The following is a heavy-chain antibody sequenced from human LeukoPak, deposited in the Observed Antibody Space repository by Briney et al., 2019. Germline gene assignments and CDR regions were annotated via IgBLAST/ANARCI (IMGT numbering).Heavy chain of an antibody. Sequence: SETLSLTCTVSGGSISRSDYYWSWIRQPPGKGLEWIGYIYYSGITHYNPSLKSRLTMSVDTSKNQFSLRLSSVTAADTAVYYCARAIVGVAYSMDVWGQGTTVTVSS. J-gene: IGHJ6*02. CDR2: IYYSGIT. CDR3: ARAIVGVAYSMDV. D-gene: IGHD1-26*01. CDR1: GGSISRSDYY. V-gene: IGHV4-30-4*01.